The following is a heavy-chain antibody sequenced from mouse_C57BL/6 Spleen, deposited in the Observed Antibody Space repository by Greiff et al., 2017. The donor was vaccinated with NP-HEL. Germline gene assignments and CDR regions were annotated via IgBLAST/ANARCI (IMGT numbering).Heavy chain of an antibody. D-gene: IGHD3-2*02. J-gene: IGHJ4*01. CDR3: ARVDSSGYPYAMDY. CDR1: GYTFTSYG. V-gene: IGHV1-81*01. CDR2: IYPRSGNT. Sequence: QVQLQQSGAELARPGASVKLSCKASGYTFTSYGISWVKQRTGPGLEWIGEIYPRSGNTYYNEKFKGKATLTADKSSSTAYMELRSLTSEDSAVYFCARVDSSGYPYAMDYWGQGTSVTVSS.